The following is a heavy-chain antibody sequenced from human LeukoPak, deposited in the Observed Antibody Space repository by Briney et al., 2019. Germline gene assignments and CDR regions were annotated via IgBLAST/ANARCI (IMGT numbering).Heavy chain of an antibody. J-gene: IGHJ5*02. CDR1: GYSFTSYW. D-gene: IGHD3-22*01. V-gene: IGHV5-51*01. CDR3: ARRVVDSSGYYVQGSIVGNWFDP. CDR2: IYPGDSDT. Sequence: GESLKIPCKGSGYSFTSYWIGWVRQMPGKGLEWMGIIYPGDSDTRYSPSFQGQVTISADKSISTAYLQWSSLKASDTAMYYCARRVVDSSGYYVQGSIVGNWFDPWGQGTLVTVSS.